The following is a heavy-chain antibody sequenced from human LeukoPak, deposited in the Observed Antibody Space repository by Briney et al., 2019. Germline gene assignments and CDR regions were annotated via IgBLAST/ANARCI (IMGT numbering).Heavy chain of an antibody. Sequence: SETLSLTCTVSGGSISSYYWSWIRQPPGKGLEWIGYIYYSGSTNYNPSLKSRVTISVDTSKNQFSLKLSSVTAADTAVYYCARHYNQSRWYYDYVWGSYRPPLGYWGQGTLVTVSS. CDR3: ARHYNQSRWYYDYVWGSYRPPLGY. D-gene: IGHD3-16*02. CDR1: GGSISSYY. V-gene: IGHV4-59*08. J-gene: IGHJ4*02. CDR2: IYYSGST.